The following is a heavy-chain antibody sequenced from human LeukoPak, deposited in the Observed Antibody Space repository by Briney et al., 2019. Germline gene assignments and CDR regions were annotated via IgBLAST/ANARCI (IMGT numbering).Heavy chain of an antibody. V-gene: IGHV4-34*01. D-gene: IGHD3-10*01. Sequence: SETLSLTCAVYGGSFSGYSWNWIRQPPGKGLEWIGEINHSGSTNYNPSLKSRVTISVDTSKNQFSLKLSSVTAADTAVYYYARSAIWSPYYFDYWGQGTLVTVSS. CDR3: ARSAIWSPYYFDY. CDR1: GGSFSGYS. CDR2: INHSGST. J-gene: IGHJ4*02.